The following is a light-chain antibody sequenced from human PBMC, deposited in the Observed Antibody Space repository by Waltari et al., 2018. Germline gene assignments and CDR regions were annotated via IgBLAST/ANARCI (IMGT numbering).Light chain of an antibody. CDR1: QGISSW. J-gene: IGKJ4*01. V-gene: IGKV1-12*01. CDR2: DES. Sequence: DIQMTQSPSSVSASVGDRVTITCRARQGISSWLDWEQQKPGKDPKLVSDDESSWQRGVPARCSGRGSGTDFTLTISSLQPEDFATYDCQQANSFPLTFGGGTKVEIK. CDR3: QQANSFPLT.